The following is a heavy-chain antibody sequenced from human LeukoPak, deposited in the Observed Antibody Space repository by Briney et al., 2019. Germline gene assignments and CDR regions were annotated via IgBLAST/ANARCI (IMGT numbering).Heavy chain of an antibody. Sequence: SGGSLRLSCAASGFTVSSNNMSWGSQAPRKGLECVSVIYSGGSTYYADFVKGRFTISRDNSKNTLYLQMNSLRAEDTAVYYCARNYYDSRRGGFDYWGQRTLVTVSS. J-gene: IGHJ4*02. CDR2: IYSGGST. CDR3: ARNYYDSRRGGFDY. D-gene: IGHD3-22*01. V-gene: IGHV3-53*01. CDR1: GFTVSSNN.